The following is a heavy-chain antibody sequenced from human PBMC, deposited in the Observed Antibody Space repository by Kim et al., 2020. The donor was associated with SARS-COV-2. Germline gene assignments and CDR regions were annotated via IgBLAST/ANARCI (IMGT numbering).Heavy chain of an antibody. V-gene: IGHV4-34*01. CDR1: GGSFSGYY. D-gene: IGHD6-13*01. CDR2: INHSGST. Sequence: SETLSLTCAVYGGSFSGYYWSWIRQPPGKGLEWIGEINHSGSTNYNPSLKSRVTISVDTSKNQFSLKLSSVTAADTAVYYCARRNSSSWEAYFQHWGQGTLVTVSS. J-gene: IGHJ1*01. CDR3: ARRNSSSWEAYFQH.